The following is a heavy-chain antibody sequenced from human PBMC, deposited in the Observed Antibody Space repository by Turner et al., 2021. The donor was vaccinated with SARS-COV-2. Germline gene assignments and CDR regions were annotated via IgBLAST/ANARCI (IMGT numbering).Heavy chain of an antibody. J-gene: IGHJ4*02. V-gene: IGHV3-7*01. CDR3: ARDRSTDDDFWSGSWHLDY. D-gene: IGHD3-3*01. CDR2: INQDGSEK. CDR1: GFTFSSYW. Sequence: DVELVESGGGLVQHGGSLRLSCSASGFTFSSYWMSWGRQGAGQGPGWGAKINQDGSEKDYVDSVKGRFTSSRDNAKNSLYLQMNSLRAEDTAVYYGARDRSTDDDFWSGSWHLDYWGQGTLVTVSS.